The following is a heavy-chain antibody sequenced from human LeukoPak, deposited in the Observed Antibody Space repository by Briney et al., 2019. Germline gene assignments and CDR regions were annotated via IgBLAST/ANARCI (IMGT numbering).Heavy chain of an antibody. CDR3: ARTSRQLVPHFDY. CDR1: GFTFSSHG. CDR2: ISYDGNTK. V-gene: IGHV3-30*03. D-gene: IGHD6-13*01. J-gene: IGHJ4*02. Sequence: PGGSLRLSCAASGFTFSSHGMYWFRQAPGKGLEWAAVISYDGNTKFYADSVKGRFTISRDNSKNTLYLQMNSLRAEDTAVYYCARTSRQLVPHFDYWGQGTLVTVSS.